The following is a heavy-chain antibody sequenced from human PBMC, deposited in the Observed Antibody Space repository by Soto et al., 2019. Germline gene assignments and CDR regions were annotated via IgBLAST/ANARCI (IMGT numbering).Heavy chain of an antibody. CDR1: GGSIDSAGSY. Sequence: SETLSLTCAVSGGSIDSAGSYWSWIRQIPGRGLEWIGHIYHSGTTDYNPSLKSRITMSVDTSKNQFSLELNSVTAADTAVYYCARYCSGGTCYDRIDYWGQGTLVTVSS. CDR3: ARYCSGGTCYDRIDY. D-gene: IGHD2-15*01. CDR2: IYHSGTT. J-gene: IGHJ4*02. V-gene: IGHV4-31*11.